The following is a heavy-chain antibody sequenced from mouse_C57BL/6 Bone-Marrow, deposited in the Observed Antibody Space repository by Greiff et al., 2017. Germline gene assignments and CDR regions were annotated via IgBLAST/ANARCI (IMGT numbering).Heavy chain of an antibody. CDR2: ISNGGGST. J-gene: IGHJ4*01. CDR3: ARREIYYDHYYAMDY. CDR1: GFTFSDYY. D-gene: IGHD2-4*01. V-gene: IGHV5-12*01. Sequence: EVHLVEFGGGLVQPGGSLKLSCAASGFTFSDYYMYWVRQTPEKRLEWVAYISNGGGSTYYPDTVKGRITISRDNAKNTLYLQMSRLKSEDTAMYYCARREIYYDHYYAMDYWGQGTSVTVSS.